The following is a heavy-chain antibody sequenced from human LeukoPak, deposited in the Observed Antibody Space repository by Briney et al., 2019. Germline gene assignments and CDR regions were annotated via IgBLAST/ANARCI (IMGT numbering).Heavy chain of an antibody. Sequence: XKASGYTFTSYDINWVRQATGQGLEWMGWMNPNSGNTGYAQKFQGRVTMTRNTSISTAYMELSSLRSEDTAVYYCAIAAAGSWWFDPWGQGTLVTVSS. V-gene: IGHV1-8*01. CDR2: MNPNSGNT. CDR1: GYTFTSYD. J-gene: IGHJ5*02. CDR3: AIAAAGSWWFDP. D-gene: IGHD6-13*01.